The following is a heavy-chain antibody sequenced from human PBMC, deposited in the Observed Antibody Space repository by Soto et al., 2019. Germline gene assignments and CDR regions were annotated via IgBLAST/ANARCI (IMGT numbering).Heavy chain of an antibody. CDR3: AGTTSHQWYYMDV. J-gene: IGHJ6*03. D-gene: IGHD1-7*01. V-gene: IGHV6-1*01. CDR2: TYYRSMWYN. CDR1: GDIVSSNSAA. Sequence: PSQTLSLTCAISGDIVSSNSAAWNLIRLSPSRGLYWLARTYYRSMWYNDYAVSVRSLITVNPETSNNEFSLQLTSFTPEDTAVYYCAGTTSHQWYYMDVWGKGTTVTVSS.